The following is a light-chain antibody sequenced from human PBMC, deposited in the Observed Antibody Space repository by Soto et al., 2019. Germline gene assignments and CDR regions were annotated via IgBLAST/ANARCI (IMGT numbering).Light chain of an antibody. CDR1: QSVSSSY. J-gene: IGKJ3*01. CDR2: GAS. V-gene: IGKV3-20*01. Sequence: EIELTQSPGTLSLSPGERATLSCRASQSVSSSYLAWYQHKPGQAPRLLIYGASSRATGIPDRFSGSGSGTDFTLTISRLEPEDFAVYYCQQYDSSLFTFGPGTKVDIK. CDR3: QQYDSSLFT.